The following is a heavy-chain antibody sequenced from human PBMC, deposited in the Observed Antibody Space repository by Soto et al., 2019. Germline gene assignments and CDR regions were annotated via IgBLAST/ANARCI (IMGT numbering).Heavy chain of an antibody. D-gene: IGHD2-21*02. Sequence: GGSLRLSCAASGFTFSSYAMHWVRQAPGKGLEWVAVISYDGSNKYYADSVKGRFTISRDNSKNTLYLQMNSLRAEDTAVYYCARDRGDYLGIVSYFDYWGQGTLVTVSS. V-gene: IGHV3-30-3*01. CDR2: ISYDGSNK. CDR3: ARDRGDYLGIVSYFDY. J-gene: IGHJ4*02. CDR1: GFTFSSYA.